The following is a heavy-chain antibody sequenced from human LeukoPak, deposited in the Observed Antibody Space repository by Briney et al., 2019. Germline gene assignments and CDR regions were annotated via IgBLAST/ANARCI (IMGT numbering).Heavy chain of an antibody. CDR2: ISGNGGTA. CDR1: GFTFSSYA. CDR3: AKGRWDQLLCEIDY. D-gene: IGHD2-2*01. J-gene: IGHJ4*02. Sequence: GGSPRLSCAASGFTFSSYAMNWVRQAPGKGLEWVSGISGNGGTADYADSVKGRFIISRDNSKNMLYLQMNSLRADDTAVYYCAKGRWDQLLCEIDYWGQGTLVTVSS. V-gene: IGHV3-23*01.